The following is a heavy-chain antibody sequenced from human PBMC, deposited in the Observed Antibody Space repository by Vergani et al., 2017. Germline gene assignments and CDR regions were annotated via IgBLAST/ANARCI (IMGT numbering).Heavy chain of an antibody. Sequence: QVQLVQSGAEVKKPGASVKVSCKASGDPFTSFYLHWVRQAPGQGLEWMGIINPNGLSTSSAQRFQGRVTMTRDTSTSTVYMELSSLRSEDTGVYYCAGNQYPGAFDIWGEGTMVAVSS. V-gene: IGHV1-46*03. CDR1: GDPFTSFY. CDR3: AGNQYPGAFDI. J-gene: IGHJ3*02. CDR2: INPNGLST. D-gene: IGHD1-14*01.